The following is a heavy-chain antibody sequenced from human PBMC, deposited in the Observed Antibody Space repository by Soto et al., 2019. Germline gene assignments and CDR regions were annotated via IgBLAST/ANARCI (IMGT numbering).Heavy chain of an antibody. V-gene: IGHV4-30-4*01. CDR1: GGSINNNDYY. CDR2: VYYSGSS. CDR3: ARMSYFYDKWYFDL. Sequence: LQESGPGLVKPSQTLSLTCSVSGGSINNNDYYWSWIRQTPGKGLEWIGYVYYSGSSDYIPSLKSRLSMSLDKSKNQFHLKLNSVTAADTATYYCARMSYFYDKWYFDLWGRGTLVTVSS. D-gene: IGHD3-22*01. J-gene: IGHJ2*01.